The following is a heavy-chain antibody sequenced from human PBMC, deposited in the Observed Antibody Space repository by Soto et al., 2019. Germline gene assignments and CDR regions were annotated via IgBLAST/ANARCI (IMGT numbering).Heavy chain of an antibody. D-gene: IGHD3-22*01. CDR3: AREGDYDSSGYRY. Sequence: XSVKVSCKASGYTFTSYGISWVRQAPGQGLEWMGWISAYNGKTNYAQKLQGRVTMNTDTSTSTAYMELRSLRFDETAVYYCAREGDYDSSGYRYWGQGSLVTVSS. CDR2: ISAYNGKT. CDR1: GYTFTSYG. J-gene: IGHJ4*02. V-gene: IGHV1-18*04.